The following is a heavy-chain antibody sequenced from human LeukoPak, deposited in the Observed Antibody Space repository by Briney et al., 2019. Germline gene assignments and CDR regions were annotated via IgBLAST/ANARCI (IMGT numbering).Heavy chain of an antibody. D-gene: IGHD3-10*01. CDR1: GGSISSYY. J-gene: IGHJ4*02. Sequence: SETLSLTCTVSGGSISSYYWSWLRQPPGKGLEWIGYIYYSGSTNYNPSLKSRVTISVDTSKNQFSLKLSSVTAADTAVYYCARHDNYYGSGSYPDWGQGTLVTVSS. V-gene: IGHV4-59*08. CDR3: ARHDNYYGSGSYPD. CDR2: IYYSGST.